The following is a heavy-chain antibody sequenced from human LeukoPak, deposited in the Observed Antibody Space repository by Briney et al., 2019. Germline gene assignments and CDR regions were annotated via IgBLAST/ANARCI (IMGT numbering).Heavy chain of an antibody. J-gene: IGHJ4*02. CDR1: GYTSTGYY. CDR2: INPNGDVT. V-gene: IGHV1-2*02. CDR3: ARVVTAVAGTDY. Sequence: ASVKVSCKASGYTSTGYYMHWVRQAPGQGLEWMGWINPNGDVTNYAQKFQGRVTMTRDTSISTAYMELSSLRSDDTAVYYCARVVTAVAGTDYWGQGTLVTVSS. D-gene: IGHD6-19*01.